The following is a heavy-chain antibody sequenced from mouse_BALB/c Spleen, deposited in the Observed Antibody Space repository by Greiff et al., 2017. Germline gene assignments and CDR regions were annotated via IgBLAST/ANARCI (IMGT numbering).Heavy chain of an antibody. V-gene: IGHV14-3*02. Sequence: VQLQQSGAELVKPGASVKLSCTASGFYFKDTYMHWVKQRPEQGLEWIGRIDPANGNTKYDPKFKGKATLTADTSSNIAYLQLSSRTSEATAVSYCAMSYYEYGGYCFDYWGQGTTLTVSS. CDR2: IDPANGNT. CDR3: AMSYYEYGGYCFDY. J-gene: IGHJ2*01. CDR1: GFYFKDTY. D-gene: IGHD2-4*01.